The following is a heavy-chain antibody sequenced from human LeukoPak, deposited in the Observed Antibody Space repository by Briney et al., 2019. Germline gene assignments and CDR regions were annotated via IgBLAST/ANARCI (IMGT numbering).Heavy chain of an antibody. Sequence: SETLSLTCAVYGGSFSGYYWSWIRQPPGKGLEWIGEINHSGSTNYNPSLKSRVTISVDASKNQFSLKLSSVTAADTAVYYCARSRENYYDSSGIFDYWGQGTLVTVS. V-gene: IGHV4-34*01. CDR1: GGSFSGYY. J-gene: IGHJ4*02. D-gene: IGHD3-22*01. CDR3: ARSRENYYDSSGIFDY. CDR2: INHSGST.